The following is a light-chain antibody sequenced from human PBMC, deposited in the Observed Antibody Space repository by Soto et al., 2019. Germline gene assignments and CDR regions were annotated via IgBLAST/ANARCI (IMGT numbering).Light chain of an antibody. J-gene: IGKJ4*01. CDR1: QGIGSW. Sequence: IQMTQSPSSVSASVGDTVTITCRASQGIGSWLAWYHQIPGKAPKLLIYSASSLQSGTPSRFTGRGSGAAFTLTTTNLQPEDVGAYHCQQASSFPLTFGGGTKVDIK. CDR2: SAS. CDR3: QQASSFPLT. V-gene: IGKV1-12*01.